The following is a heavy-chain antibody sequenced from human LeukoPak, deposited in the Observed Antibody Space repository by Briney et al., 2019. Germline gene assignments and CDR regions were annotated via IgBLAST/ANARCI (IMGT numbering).Heavy chain of an antibody. CDR2: IYTSGST. J-gene: IGHJ4*02. D-gene: IGHD1-26*01. Sequence: PSETLSLTCTVSGGSISSGSYYWSWIRQPAGKGLEWIGRIYTSGSTNYNPSLKSRVTISVDTSKNQFSLKLSSVTAADTAVCYCARHSGSYLPYFDYWGQGTLVTVSS. CDR3: ARHSGSYLPYFDY. CDR1: GGSISSGSYY. V-gene: IGHV4-61*02.